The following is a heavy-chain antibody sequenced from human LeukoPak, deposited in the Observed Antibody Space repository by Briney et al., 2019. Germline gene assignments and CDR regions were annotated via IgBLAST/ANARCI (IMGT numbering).Heavy chain of an antibody. V-gene: IGHV3-48*04. J-gene: IGHJ4*02. CDR1: GFTFSSYG. D-gene: IGHD3-3*01. Sequence: GGSLRLSCAASGFTFSSYGMNWVRQAPGKGLEWVSYISSSSNIMNYADSVKGRFTTSRDSAKNSLYLQMNSLRAEDTAVYYCARGVPYDSWSGPHYSDYWGQGTLVTVSS. CDR2: ISSSSNIM. CDR3: ARGVPYDSWSGPHYSDY.